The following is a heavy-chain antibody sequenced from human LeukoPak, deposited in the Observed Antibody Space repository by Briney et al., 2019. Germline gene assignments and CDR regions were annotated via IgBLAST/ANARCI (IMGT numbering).Heavy chain of an antibody. CDR1: GFTFSSYA. J-gene: IGHJ4*02. CDR3: ARVWNYDSSGSGYFDY. D-gene: IGHD3-22*01. V-gene: IGHV3-30-3*01. Sequence: GGSLRLSCAASGFTFSSYAMLWVRQAPGKGLEGVAVISYDGSNKYYADSVKGRFTISRDNSKTTLYLQMNSLRAEDTAVYYCARVWNYDSSGSGYFDYWGQGTLVTVSS. CDR2: ISYDGSNK.